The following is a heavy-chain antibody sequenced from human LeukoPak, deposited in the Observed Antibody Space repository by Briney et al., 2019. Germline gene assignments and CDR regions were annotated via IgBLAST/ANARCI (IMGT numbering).Heavy chain of an antibody. D-gene: IGHD3-22*01. CDR3: ARRQYYDSSGYWYYFDY. V-gene: IGHV4-59*08. CDR2: IYYSGST. CDR1: GGSINSYY. J-gene: IGHJ4*02. Sequence: SETLSLTCTVSGGSINSYYWSWIRQPPGQGLEWIGHIYYSGSTYYSPSLKSRVTISVDTSKNQFSLNLSSVTAADMAVYYCARRQYYDSSGYWYYFDYWGQGTLVTVSS.